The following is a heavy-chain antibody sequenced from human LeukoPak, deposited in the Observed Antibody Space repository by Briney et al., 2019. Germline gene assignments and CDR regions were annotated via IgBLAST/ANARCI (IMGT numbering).Heavy chain of an antibody. D-gene: IGHD6-19*01. CDR2: ISSDGINK. J-gene: IGHJ4*02. CDR1: GFTFSNYG. Sequence: PGGSLRLSCAASGFTFSNYGMHWVRQAPGKGLEWLAVISSDGINKYYADSVKGRFSISRDNSKNTLYLQMSGLRGSQDTAVYYCAREIAVAGYFDYWGQGTLVTVSS. V-gene: IGHV3-30*03. CDR3: AREIAVAGYFDY.